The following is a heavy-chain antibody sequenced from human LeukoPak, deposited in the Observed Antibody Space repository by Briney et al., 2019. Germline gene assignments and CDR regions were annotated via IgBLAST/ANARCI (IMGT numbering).Heavy chain of an antibody. CDR1: GEPISSYY. D-gene: IGHD6-6*01. CDR3: ARQGIAAPTSPAFLDY. J-gene: IGHJ4*02. Sequence: SETLSLTCLVSGEPISSYYWSWIRQAPGRGPEYIGNVYYNGNTNYNPSLKSRVAISVDASKNQFSLKVDSVTTADTAVYYCARQGIAAPTSPAFLDYWGQGTLVTVS. CDR2: VYYNGNT. V-gene: IGHV4-59*01.